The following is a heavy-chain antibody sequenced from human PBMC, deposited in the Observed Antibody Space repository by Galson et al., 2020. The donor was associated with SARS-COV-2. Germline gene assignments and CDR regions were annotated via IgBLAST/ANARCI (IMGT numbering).Heavy chain of an antibody. V-gene: IGHV3-21*01. CDR3: ASIAAADTLYYYYGMDV. Sequence: GGSLIPSCAASGFTFSSYSVNWVRQAPGKALDWVSSMSSSSSYIYYSDSVKGRFTISRDNAKNSMYLQMNSLRAEDTAVYYCASIAAADTLYYYYGMDVWGQGNKVNVSS. D-gene: IGHD6-13*01. CDR1: GFTFSSYS. CDR2: MSSSSSYI. J-gene: IGHJ6*02.